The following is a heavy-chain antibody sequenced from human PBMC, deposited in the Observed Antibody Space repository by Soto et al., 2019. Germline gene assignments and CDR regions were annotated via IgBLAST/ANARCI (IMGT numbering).Heavy chain of an antibody. D-gene: IGHD3-3*01. CDR1: GFTFSSYG. Sequence: GGSLRLSCAASGFTFSSYGMHWVRQAPGKGLEWVSAISGSGGSTYYADSVKGRFTISRDNSKNTLYLQMNSLRAEDTAVYYCAKGPGIFGVVIYFDYWGQGTLVTVSS. J-gene: IGHJ4*02. CDR2: ISGSGGST. CDR3: AKGPGIFGVVIYFDY. V-gene: IGHV3-23*01.